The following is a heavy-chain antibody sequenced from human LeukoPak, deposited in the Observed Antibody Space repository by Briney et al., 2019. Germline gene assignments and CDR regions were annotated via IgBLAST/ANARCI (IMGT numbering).Heavy chain of an antibody. CDR1: GXTFSSYG. Sequence: PGRSLRLSCAASGXTFSSYGVHWVRQAPGKGLEWVAVIWYDGSNKYYADSVKGRFTISRDDSNNTLYLQMNSLRAEDTAVYYCARDQMGGYCTGGSCPNWYDPWGQGTLVTVSS. CDR2: IWYDGSNK. V-gene: IGHV3-33*01. CDR3: ARDQMGGYCTGGSCPNWYDP. D-gene: IGHD2-15*01. J-gene: IGHJ5*02.